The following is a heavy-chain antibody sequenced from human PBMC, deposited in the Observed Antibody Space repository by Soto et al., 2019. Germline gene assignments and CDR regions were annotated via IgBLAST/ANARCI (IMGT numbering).Heavy chain of an antibody. J-gene: IGHJ4*02. Sequence: LRLSCAASGFTFSNAWMSWVRQAPGKGLEWVGRIKSKTDGGTTDYAAPVKGRFTISRDDSKNTLYLQMNSLKTEDTAVYYCTTDARIYYYDSSGYYYFDYWGQGTLVTVSS. V-gene: IGHV3-15*01. CDR2: IKSKTDGGTT. CDR3: TTDARIYYYDSSGYYYFDY. D-gene: IGHD3-22*01. CDR1: GFTFSNAW.